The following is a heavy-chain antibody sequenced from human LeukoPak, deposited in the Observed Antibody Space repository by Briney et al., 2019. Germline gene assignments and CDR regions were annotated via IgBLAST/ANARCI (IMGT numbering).Heavy chain of an antibody. D-gene: IGHD3-22*01. CDR2: MNPNSGNT. Sequence: ASVKVSCKAPGYTFTSYDINWVRQATGQGLEWMGWMNPNSGNTGYAQKFQGRVTMTRNTSISTAYMELSSLRSEDTAVYYCARGHYGDYYDSSGYYYPFDYWGQGTLVTVSS. CDR1: GYTFTSYD. CDR3: ARGHYGDYYDSSGYYYPFDY. V-gene: IGHV1-8*01. J-gene: IGHJ4*02.